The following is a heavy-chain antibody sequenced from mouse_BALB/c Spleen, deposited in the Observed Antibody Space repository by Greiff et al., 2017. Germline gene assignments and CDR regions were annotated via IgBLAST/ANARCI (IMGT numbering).Heavy chain of an antibody. Sequence: EVQLVESGGGLVKPGGSLKLSCAASGFAFSSYDMSWVRQTPEKRLEWVAYISSGGGSTYYPDTVKGRFTISRDNAKNTLYLQMSSLKSEDTAMYYCARLNWDNYAMDYWGQGTSVTVSS. CDR2: ISSGGGST. CDR1: GFAFSSYD. CDR3: ARLNWDNYAMDY. D-gene: IGHD4-1*01. V-gene: IGHV5-12-1*01. J-gene: IGHJ4*01.